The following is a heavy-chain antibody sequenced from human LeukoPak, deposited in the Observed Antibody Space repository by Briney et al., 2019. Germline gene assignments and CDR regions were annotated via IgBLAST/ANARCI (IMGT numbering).Heavy chain of an antibody. Sequence: GGSLRLSCAASGFTFSSYEMNWVRQAPGKGLEWVSYISSSGRTIYYADSVKGRFTISRDNAKNSLYLQMNSLRAEDTAVYYCARWGQLLWFGELLLIDYYYYYYMDVWGKGTTVTVSS. CDR2: ISSSGRTI. CDR3: ARWGQLLWFGELLLIDYYYYYYMDV. CDR1: GFTFSSYE. D-gene: IGHD3-10*01. V-gene: IGHV3-48*03. J-gene: IGHJ6*03.